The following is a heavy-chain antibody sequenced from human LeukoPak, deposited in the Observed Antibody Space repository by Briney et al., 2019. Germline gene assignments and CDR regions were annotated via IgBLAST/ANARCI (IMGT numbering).Heavy chain of an antibody. J-gene: IGHJ5*02. CDR1: GFTFSSYA. CDR3: AKGGYCSSTSCYVGWFDP. Sequence: PGGSLRLSCAASGFTFSSYAMSWVRQAPGKGLECVSAISGSGGSTYYADSVKGRFTISRDNSKNTLFLQMNSLRAEDTAVYYCAKGGYCSSTSCYVGWFDPWGQGTLVTVSS. D-gene: IGHD2-2*01. CDR2: ISGSGGST. V-gene: IGHV3-23*01.